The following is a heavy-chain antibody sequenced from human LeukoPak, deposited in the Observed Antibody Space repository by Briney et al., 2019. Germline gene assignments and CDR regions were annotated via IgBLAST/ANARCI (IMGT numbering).Heavy chain of an antibody. J-gene: IGHJ4*02. D-gene: IGHD6-13*01. V-gene: IGHV4-59*12. CDR2: VSDSGTT. Sequence: SETLSLTCAVYGGSFSSYYWSWIRQPPGKGLQWIGYVSDSGTTNYNPSLKSRVTISVDTSKNQFSLKLSSVTAADTAVYYCARDAARGVAAAGTPDYWGQGTLVTVSS. CDR1: GGSFSSYY. CDR3: ARDAARGVAAAGTPDY.